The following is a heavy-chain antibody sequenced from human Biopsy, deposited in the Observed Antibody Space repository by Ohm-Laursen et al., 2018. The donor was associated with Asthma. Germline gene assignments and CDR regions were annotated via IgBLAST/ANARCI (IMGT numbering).Heavy chain of an antibody. J-gene: IGHJ4*03. CDR2: IYYSGST. CDR3: ARAQDYYDSRGYYRSFDY. D-gene: IGHD3-22*01. CDR1: YGSITSGGYY. V-gene: IGHV4-31*03. Sequence: TLSLTCTVSYGSITSGGYYWTRIRQPPGKGLEWIGFIYYSGSTYYNPSLKSRVSISIDTSKNQFSLKLSSVTAADTAVYYCARAQDYYDSRGYYRSFDYWGQGTTVTVSS.